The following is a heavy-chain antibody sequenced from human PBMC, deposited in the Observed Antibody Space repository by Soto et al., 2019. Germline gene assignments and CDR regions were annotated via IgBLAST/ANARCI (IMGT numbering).Heavy chain of an antibody. Sequence: QVQLVQSGAEVQKPGASVRVSCKASGYIFTTYAIHWVRQAPGRRLEWMGWINAGNGDTKYSEDFQGRVSITRDTSASTVYMELSSLRSEDTAVYSCARTREYSGYLDYWGQGTPVTVSS. CDR3: ARTREYSGYLDY. CDR1: GYIFTTYA. D-gene: IGHD5-12*01. J-gene: IGHJ4*02. V-gene: IGHV1-3*01. CDR2: INAGNGDT.